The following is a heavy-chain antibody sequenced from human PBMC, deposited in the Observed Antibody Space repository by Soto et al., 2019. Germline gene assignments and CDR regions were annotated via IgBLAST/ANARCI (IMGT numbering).Heavy chain of an antibody. J-gene: IGHJ6*03. CDR2: ISSSSSYI. V-gene: IGHV3-21*01. D-gene: IGHD3-9*01. CDR1: GFTFSSYS. Sequence: GGSLRLSCAASGFTFSSYSMNWVRQAPGKGLEWVSSISSSSSYIYYADSVKGRFTISRDNAKNSLYLQMNSLRAEDTAVYYCARHPKGDFDWLFFYYMDVWGKGPTVTVSS. CDR3: ARHPKGDFDWLFFYYMDV.